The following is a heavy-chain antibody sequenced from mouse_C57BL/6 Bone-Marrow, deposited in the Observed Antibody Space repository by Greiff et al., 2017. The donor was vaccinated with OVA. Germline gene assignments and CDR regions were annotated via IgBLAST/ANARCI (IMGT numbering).Heavy chain of an antibody. CDR3: TRLLDAMDY. J-gene: IGHJ4*01. CDR2: ISSGGDYI. V-gene: IGHV5-9-1*02. CDR1: GFTFSSYA. Sequence: EVKLVESGEGLVKPGGSLKLSCAASGFTFSSYAMSWVRQTPEKRLEWVAYISSGGDYIYYADTVKGRFTISRDNARNTMYLQMSSLKSKDTAMYYCTRLLDAMDYWGQGTSVTVSS. D-gene: IGHD2-1*01.